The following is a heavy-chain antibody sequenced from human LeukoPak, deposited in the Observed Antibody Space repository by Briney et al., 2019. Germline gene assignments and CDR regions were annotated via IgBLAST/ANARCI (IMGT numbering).Heavy chain of an antibody. D-gene: IGHD5-18*01. J-gene: IGHJ4*02. CDR2: IYDGGST. CDR1: GFTVSSNY. Sequence: GGSLRLSCAASGFTVSSNYMNWVRQAPGKGLEWVSVIYDGGSTDYADSVKGRFTISRDNSKNTLYLQMNSLRAEDTAVYYCARGYSYGYIRYWGQGTLVTVSS. V-gene: IGHV3-66*01. CDR3: ARGYSYGYIRY.